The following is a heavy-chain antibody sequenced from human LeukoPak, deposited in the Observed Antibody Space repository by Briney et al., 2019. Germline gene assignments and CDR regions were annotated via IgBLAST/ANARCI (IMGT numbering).Heavy chain of an antibody. Sequence: SVTVSCTASGGTFSSYAISWVRQAPGQGLEWMGGIIPIFGTANYAQKFQGRVTITTDESTSTAYMELSSLRSEDTAVYYCARDDSPRNILTAQCPLRYWGQGTLVTVSS. V-gene: IGHV1-69*05. CDR3: ARDDSPRNILTAQCPLRY. CDR2: IIPIFGTA. D-gene: IGHD3-9*01. CDR1: GGTFSSYA. J-gene: IGHJ4*02.